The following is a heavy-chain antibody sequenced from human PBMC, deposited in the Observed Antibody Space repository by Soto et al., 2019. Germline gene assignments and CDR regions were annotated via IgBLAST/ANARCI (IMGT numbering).Heavy chain of an antibody. CDR1: GGTFGIYA. Sequence: QVQLVQSGAEVKKPGSSVKVSCKASGGTFGIYAITWVRQAPGQGLEWMGGIIAFSDIVNYTQKLQGRVTITADESTNTAYMDLSSLRSEDTALYYCARSPYSSSWSHSGTSYYYYGMDVWGQGTTVTVSS. V-gene: IGHV1-69*12. CDR2: IIAFSDIV. D-gene: IGHD6-13*01. CDR3: ARSPYSSSWSHSGTSYYYYGMDV. J-gene: IGHJ6*02.